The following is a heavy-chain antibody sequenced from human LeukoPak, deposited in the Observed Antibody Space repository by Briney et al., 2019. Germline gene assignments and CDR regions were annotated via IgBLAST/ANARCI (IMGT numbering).Heavy chain of an antibody. J-gene: IGHJ4*02. D-gene: IGHD3-10*01. V-gene: IGHV3-23*01. CDR3: ATSRFF. CDR1: GFTFSTYA. CDR2: ISASGVTT. Sequence: GGSLRLSCAASGFTFSTYAMSWVRQAPGKGLEWVSAISASGVTTYYADPVRGRFTISRDNSKNTLYLQMNSLRAEDTAVYYCATSRFFWGQGTLVTVSS.